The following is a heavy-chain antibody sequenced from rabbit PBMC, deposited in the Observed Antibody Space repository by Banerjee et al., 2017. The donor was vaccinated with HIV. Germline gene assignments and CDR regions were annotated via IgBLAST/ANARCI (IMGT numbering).Heavy chain of an antibody. J-gene: IGHJ4*01. Sequence: QEQLEESGGDLVKPEGSLTLTCKASGFDFSSNAMCWVRQAPGKGPEWIACIYNGDGSTYYASWVNGRFTISKTSSTTVTLQMTSLTAADTATYFCARDYVSSSGYNFDLWGQGTLVTVS. CDR1: GFDFSSNA. CDR3: ARDYVSSSGYNFDL. D-gene: IGHD1-1*01. V-gene: IGHV1S47*01. CDR2: IYNGDGST.